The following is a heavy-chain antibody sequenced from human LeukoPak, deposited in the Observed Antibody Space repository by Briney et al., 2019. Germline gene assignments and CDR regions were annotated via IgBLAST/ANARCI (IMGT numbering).Heavy chain of an antibody. D-gene: IGHD3-22*01. CDR2: IYPGDSDT. V-gene: IGHV5-51*01. CDR1: GYDFTFYW. CDR3: ARSYYDSSGYYSLGVLDI. Sequence: GESLKISCKGSGYDFTFYWVAWVRQMPGKGLEWMGVIYPGDSDTRYSPSFQGQVTISADKSISTAYLQWNSLKASDTAMYYCARSYYDSSGYYSLGVLDIWGQGTVVTVSS. J-gene: IGHJ3*02.